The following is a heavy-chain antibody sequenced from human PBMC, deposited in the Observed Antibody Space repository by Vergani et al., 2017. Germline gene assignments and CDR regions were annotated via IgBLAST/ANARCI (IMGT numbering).Heavy chain of an antibody. D-gene: IGHD6-19*01. CDR3: AGDTSSGEPKFDD. Sequence: QVQLVQSGAEVKKPGASVKVSCKASGYTFTGYYMHWVRQAPGQGLEWMGWINPTSGGTNYAQKFQGRVTITRDTSSSTAYMELSRLRSDDTAVYYGAGDTSSGEPKFDDWGQGTLVTVSS. V-gene: IGHV1-2*02. J-gene: IGHJ4*02. CDR1: GYTFTGYY. CDR2: INPTSGGT.